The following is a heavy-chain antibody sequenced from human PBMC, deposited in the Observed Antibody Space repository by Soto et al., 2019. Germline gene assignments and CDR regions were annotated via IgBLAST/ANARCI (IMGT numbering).Heavy chain of an antibody. D-gene: IGHD6-19*01. CDR1: GFTFSVYN. V-gene: IGHV3-48*02. CDR2: ITSDTKTI. J-gene: IGHJ4*02. CDR3: ARSVEGHFDY. Sequence: EVQLVESGGDLVQRGGSLRLSCVASGFTFSVYNMNWVRQAPGKGLEWFSYITSDTKTIKYADSVNGRFTISRDNAKNSVYLQMNSLRDEDTAVYYCARSVEGHFDYWGQGTVVPVSS.